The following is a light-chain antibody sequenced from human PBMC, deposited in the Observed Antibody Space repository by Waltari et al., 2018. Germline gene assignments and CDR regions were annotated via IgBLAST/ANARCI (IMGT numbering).Light chain of an antibody. CDR3: ASFTDTRNLV. Sequence: QSALTQPASVSGSPGQSIPISCTGSRRAIGDYAYVSWYQHRPPKAPKLMIFEVSSRPSGVSNRFSGSKSGNTASLTISGLQAEDEATYYCASFTDTRNLVFGGGTKLTVL. CDR2: EVS. J-gene: IGLJ2*01. CDR1: RRAIGDYAY. V-gene: IGLV2-14*01.